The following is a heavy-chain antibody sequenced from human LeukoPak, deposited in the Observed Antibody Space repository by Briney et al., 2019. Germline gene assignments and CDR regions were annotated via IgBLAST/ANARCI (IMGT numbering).Heavy chain of an antibody. Sequence: GGSLRLSCAASGFTLSSYSMNWVRQAPGKGLERVSYISSSSSTMYYADSVKGRFTISRDNSKNTQSLQMNSLRAEDTAVYYCAKDDDWGRYKHWGQGTLVTVSS. D-gene: IGHD3-16*01. J-gene: IGHJ1*01. CDR1: GFTLSSYS. V-gene: IGHV3-48*01. CDR2: ISSSSSTM. CDR3: AKDDDWGRYKH.